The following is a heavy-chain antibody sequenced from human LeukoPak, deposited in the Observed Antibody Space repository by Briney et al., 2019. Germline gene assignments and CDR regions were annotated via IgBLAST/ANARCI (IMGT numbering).Heavy chain of an antibody. J-gene: IGHJ4*02. CDR3: TTGYEVCSGGSCYYFDY. CDR1: GFTFSNAW. CDR2: IKSKTDGGTT. V-gene: IGHV3-15*07. Sequence: GGSLRLSCAASGFTFSNAWMNWVRQAPGKGLEWVGRIKSKTDGGTTDYAAPVKGRFTLSRDDSKNTLYLQMNSLKTEDTAVYYCTTGYEVCSGGSCYYFDYWGQGTLVTVSS. D-gene: IGHD2-15*01.